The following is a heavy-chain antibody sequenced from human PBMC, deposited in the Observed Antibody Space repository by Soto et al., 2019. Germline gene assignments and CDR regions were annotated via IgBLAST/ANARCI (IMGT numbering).Heavy chain of an antibody. D-gene: IGHD6-6*01. J-gene: IGHJ4*02. V-gene: IGHV3-23*01. Sequence: EVQLLESGGGLAQPGGSLRLSCAASGFTFSGFAMSWVRQAPGKGLEWVSAITGSGGSTYHEDSVKGRFTISRDNAKNALYRERNSLRADDSAVYYCAKGSSSSRPYYFDYWGQGTLATVSS. CDR2: ITGSGGST. CDR1: GFTFSGFA. CDR3: AKGSSSSRPYYFDY.